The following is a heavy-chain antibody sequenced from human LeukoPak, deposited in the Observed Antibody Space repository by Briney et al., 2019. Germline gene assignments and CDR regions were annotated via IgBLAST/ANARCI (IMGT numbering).Heavy chain of an antibody. CDR1: GYTFTGYY. CDR2: INPNSGGT. J-gene: IGHJ4*02. V-gene: IGHV1-2*02. CDR3: APLTLIGYYDSSGYSDY. D-gene: IGHD3-22*01. Sequence: GASVKVSCKASGYTFTGYYMHWVRQAPGQGLEWMGWINPNSGGTNYAQKFQGRVTMTRDTSISTAYMELSRLRSDDTAVYYCAPLTLIGYYDSSGYSDYWGQGTLVTVSS.